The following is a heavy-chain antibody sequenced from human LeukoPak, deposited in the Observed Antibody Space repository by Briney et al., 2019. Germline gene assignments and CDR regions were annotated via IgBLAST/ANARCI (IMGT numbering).Heavy chain of an antibody. CDR3: ARGSDDYSNGYYYYMDV. CDR1: GFTFSSYG. J-gene: IGHJ6*03. D-gene: IGHD4-11*01. V-gene: IGHV4-34*01. CDR2: INHSGST. Sequence: GSLRLSCAASGFTFSSYGMSWVRQAPGKGLEWIGEINHSGSTNYNPSLKSRVTMSVDTSKNQFSLKLSSVTAADTAVYYCARGSDDYSNGYYYYMDVWGKGTTVTISS.